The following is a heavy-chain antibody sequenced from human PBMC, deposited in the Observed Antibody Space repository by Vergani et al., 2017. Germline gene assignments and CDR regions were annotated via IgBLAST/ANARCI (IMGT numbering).Heavy chain of an antibody. Sequence: QVQLVESGGGVVQPGRSLRLSCAASGFTFSSYAMHWVRQAPGKGLEWVAVISYDGSNKYYADSVKGRFTISRDNSKNTLYLQMNSLRAEDTAVYYCARTLRFLEWLCDYWGQGTLATVSS. V-gene: IGHV3-30-3*01. CDR3: ARTLRFLEWLCDY. J-gene: IGHJ4*02. D-gene: IGHD3-3*01. CDR2: ISYDGSNK. CDR1: GFTFSSYA.